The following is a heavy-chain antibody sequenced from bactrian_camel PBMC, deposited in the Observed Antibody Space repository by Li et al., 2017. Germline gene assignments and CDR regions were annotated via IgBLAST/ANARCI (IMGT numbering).Heavy chain of an antibody. D-gene: IGHD7*01. CDR2: IRTDGSE. CDR1: GLTDAISH. V-gene: IGHV3S55*01. J-gene: IGHJ4*01. Sequence: HVQLVESGGGSVQAGGSLRLSCTASGLTDAISHMGWFRQAPGDECELVSTIRTDGSEYYADSVKGRFTISQNNAKDTVYLQMNNLKPEDSAMYYCAATTFGGGCAWPSADFTSWGQGTQVTVSS. CDR3: AATTFGGGCAWPSADFTS.